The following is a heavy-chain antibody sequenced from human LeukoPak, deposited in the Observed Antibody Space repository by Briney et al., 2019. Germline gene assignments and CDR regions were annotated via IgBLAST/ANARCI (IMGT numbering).Heavy chain of an antibody. D-gene: IGHD3-22*01. CDR3: ARGHDSSGYYY. CDR2: IYYSGST. Sequence: SETLSLTCTVSGGSISSYYWSWIWQPPGKGLEWIGYIYYSGSTNYNPSLKSRVTISVDTSKNQFSLKLSSVTAADTAVYYCARGHDSSGYYYWGQGTLVTVSS. V-gene: IGHV4-59*01. CDR1: GGSISSYY. J-gene: IGHJ4*02.